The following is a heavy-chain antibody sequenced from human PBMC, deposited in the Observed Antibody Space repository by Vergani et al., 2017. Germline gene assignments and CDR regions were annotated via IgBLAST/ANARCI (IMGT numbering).Heavy chain of an antibody. CDR3: ARLRLCSGPLCYGVDV. D-gene: IGHD2-15*01. Sequence: QVQLVQSGAEVKKPGASVKVSCKASGYTFTSYGISWVRQAPGQGLEWMGWISAYNGNTNYSQKLQGRVTMTTDTTTSTAYMELRSLRSDDTAVYYCARLRLCSGPLCYGVDVWGQGTTVTVSS. V-gene: IGHV1-18*04. CDR2: ISAYNGNT. CDR1: GYTFTSYG. J-gene: IGHJ6*02.